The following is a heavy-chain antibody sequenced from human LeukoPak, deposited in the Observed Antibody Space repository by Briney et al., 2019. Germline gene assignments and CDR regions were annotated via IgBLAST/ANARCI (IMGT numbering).Heavy chain of an antibody. J-gene: IGHJ4*02. CDR3: ARDWFDSCWHLDH. V-gene: IGHV3-30*03. D-gene: IGHD6-19*01. Sequence: PGGSLRLSCAASGFTFSSFGMHWVRQAPAKGLEREALLSKDGSHKFYADSVKGRFTLSRDNFKNTLFLEMTSLREEDTAVYYCARDWFDSCWHLDHWGQGALVTVSS. CDR2: LSKDGSHK. CDR1: GFTFSSFG.